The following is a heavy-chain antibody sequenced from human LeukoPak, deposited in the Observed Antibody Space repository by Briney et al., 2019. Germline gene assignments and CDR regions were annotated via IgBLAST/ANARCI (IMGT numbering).Heavy chain of an antibody. J-gene: IGHJ6*02. V-gene: IGHV4-59*01. CDR1: GGSISSYY. Sequence: PSETLSLTCTVSGGSISSYYWSWIRQPPGKGLEWIGYIYYSGSTNYNPSLKSRVTMSVDTSKNQFSLKLSSVTAADTAVYYCARDPRVGGYYGMDVWGQGTTVTVSS. CDR3: ARDPRVGGYYGMDV. D-gene: IGHD2-15*01. CDR2: IYYSGST.